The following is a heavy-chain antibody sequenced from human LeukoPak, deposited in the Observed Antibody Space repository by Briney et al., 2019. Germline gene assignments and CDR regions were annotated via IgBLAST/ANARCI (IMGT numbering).Heavy chain of an antibody. CDR3: ALQTY. CDR1: GFTFSSYG. Sequence: GGSLRLSCAASGFTFSSYGMHWVRQAPGKGLEWVAFIRYDGSNKYYADSVRGRFTISRDNSKNTMNLQMNGLRTEDTAVYYCALQTYWGQGTLVTVSS. V-gene: IGHV3-30*02. CDR2: IRYDGSNK. J-gene: IGHJ4*02.